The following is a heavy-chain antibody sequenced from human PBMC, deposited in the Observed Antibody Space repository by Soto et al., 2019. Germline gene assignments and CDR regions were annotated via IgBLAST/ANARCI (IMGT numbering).Heavy chain of an antibody. D-gene: IGHD3-9*01. J-gene: IGHJ3*02. CDR1: GYTFTSYG. CDR2: ISAYNGNT. Sequence: QVQLVQSGAEVKKPGASVKVSCKASGYTFTSYGIGWVRQAPGQGLEWMGWISAYNGNTNYAQKLQGRVTMTTDTSTSKAYRELRSLRSNDTSVYYWARLGRYFDWTNAFDIWGQGTMVTVSS. V-gene: IGHV1-18*01. CDR3: ARLGRYFDWTNAFDI.